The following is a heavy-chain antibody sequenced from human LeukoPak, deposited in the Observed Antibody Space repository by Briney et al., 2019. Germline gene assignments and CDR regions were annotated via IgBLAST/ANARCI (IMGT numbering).Heavy chain of an antibody. J-gene: IGHJ4*02. D-gene: IGHD3-10*01. CDR3: AKDLEYYYGSGSLFDY. Sequence: GGSLRLSCAASGFTFDDYAMHWVRQAPGKGLEWVSGISWNSGSIGYADSVKGRFTISRDNAKNSLYLQMNSLRAEDTALYYCAKDLEYYYGSGSLFDYWGQGTLVTVSS. CDR2: ISWNSGSI. V-gene: IGHV3-9*01. CDR1: GFTFDDYA.